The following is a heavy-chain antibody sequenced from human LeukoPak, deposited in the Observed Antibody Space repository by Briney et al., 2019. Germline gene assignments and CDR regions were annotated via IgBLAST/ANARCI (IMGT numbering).Heavy chain of an antibody. V-gene: IGHV1-69*05. CDR2: LIPMFGTA. J-gene: IGHJ5*02. CDR1: GGTFSSYA. D-gene: IGHD3-3*01. Sequence: GASVKVSCKASGGTFSSYAISWVRQAPGQGLEWMGGLIPMFGTANYAQKFQGRVTMTRDMSTTTVYMELSSLGSEDTAVYYCARGPHRRTYDRDNWFDPWGQGTLVTVSS. CDR3: ARGPHRRTYDRDNWFDP.